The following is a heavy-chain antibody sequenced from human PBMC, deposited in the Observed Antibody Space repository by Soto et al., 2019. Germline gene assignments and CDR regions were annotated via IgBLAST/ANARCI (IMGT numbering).Heavy chain of an antibody. CDR2: INHSGST. D-gene: IGHD1-26*01. J-gene: IGHJ5*02. V-gene: IGHV4-34*01. CDR3: ARVGNSGSYFGSRCFDP. CDR1: GGSFSGYY. Sequence: SETLSLTCAVYGGSFSGYYWSWIRQPPGKGLEWIGEINHSGSTNYNPSLKSRVTISVDTSKNQFSLKLSSVTAADTAVYYCARVGNSGSYFGSRCFDPWGQGTLVTVSS.